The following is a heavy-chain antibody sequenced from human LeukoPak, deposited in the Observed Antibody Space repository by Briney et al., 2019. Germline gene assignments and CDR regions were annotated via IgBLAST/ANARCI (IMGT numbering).Heavy chain of an antibody. CDR3: ARDGYSSSWNYMDV. CDR1: GFTFSSYS. Sequence: GSLRLSCATSGFTFSSYSMNWVRPAPGKGLGWVSSISSSSYIYYADSVKGRFTVSRDNAKNSLYLQMNSLRAEDTAVYYCARDGYSSSWNYMDVWGKGTTVAVSS. CDR2: ISSSSYI. J-gene: IGHJ6*03. V-gene: IGHV3-21*01. D-gene: IGHD6-13*01.